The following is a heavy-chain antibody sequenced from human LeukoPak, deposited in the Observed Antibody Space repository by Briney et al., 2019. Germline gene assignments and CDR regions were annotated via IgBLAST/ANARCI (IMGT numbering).Heavy chain of an antibody. CDR3: AREKNYYYGMDV. Sequence: GGSLRLSCTASGFTFGDYAMSWVRQAPGKGLEWVSVIYSGGSTYYADSVKGRFTISRDNSKNTLYLQMNSLRAEDTAVYYCAREKNYYYGMDVWGQGTTVTVSS. CDR2: IYSGGST. V-gene: IGHV3-53*01. CDR1: GFTFGDYA. J-gene: IGHJ6*02.